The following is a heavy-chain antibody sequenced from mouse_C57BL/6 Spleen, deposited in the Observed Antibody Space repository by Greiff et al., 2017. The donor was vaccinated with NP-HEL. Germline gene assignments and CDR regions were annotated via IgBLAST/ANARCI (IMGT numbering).Heavy chain of an antibody. CDR2: ISSGSSTI. CDR3: ARRNYDYAMDY. D-gene: IGHD1-1*01. Sequence: EVQRVESGGGLVKPGGSLKLSCAASGFTFSDYGMHWVRQAPEQGLEWVAYISSGSSTIYYADTVKGRFTISRDNAKNTLFLQMTSLRSEDTAMYYCARRNYDYAMDYWGQGTSVTVSS. V-gene: IGHV5-17*01. CDR1: GFTFSDYG. J-gene: IGHJ4*01.